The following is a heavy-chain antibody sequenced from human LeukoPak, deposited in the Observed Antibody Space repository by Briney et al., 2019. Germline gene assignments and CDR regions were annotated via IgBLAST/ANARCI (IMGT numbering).Heavy chain of an antibody. CDR1: GGTLSSYA. CDR2: IIPIFGTA. D-gene: IGHD6-6*01. Sequence: SVKVSCKASGGTLSSYAISWVRQAPGQGLEWMGGIIPIFGTANYTQKFQGRVTITADKSTSTAYMELSSLSSEDTAVYYCARDTVEYSSSSSAFDIWGQGTMVTVSS. J-gene: IGHJ3*02. V-gene: IGHV1-69*06. CDR3: ARDTVEYSSSSSAFDI.